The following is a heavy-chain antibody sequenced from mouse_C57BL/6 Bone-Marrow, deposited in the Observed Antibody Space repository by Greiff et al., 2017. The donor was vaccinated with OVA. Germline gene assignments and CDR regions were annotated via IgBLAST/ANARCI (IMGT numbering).Heavy chain of an antibody. CDR3: AKGIYYDYDGLAY. CDR1: GYTFTSYW. D-gene: IGHD2-4*01. CDR2: IDTSDSYT. J-gene: IGHJ3*01. Sequence: QVQLQQPGAELVKPGASVKLSCKASGYTFTSYWMQWVKQRPGQGLEWIGEIDTSDSYTNYNPKFKGKATFTVDPSSSTAYMQLSSLTSEDSAVYYCAKGIYYDYDGLAYWGQGTLVTVSA. V-gene: IGHV1-50*01.